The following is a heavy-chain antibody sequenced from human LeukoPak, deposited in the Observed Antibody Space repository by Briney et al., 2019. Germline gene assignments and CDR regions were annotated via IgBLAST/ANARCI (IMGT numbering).Heavy chain of an antibody. CDR1: GFTFSNAW. D-gene: IGHD3-22*01. V-gene: IGHV3-15*01. Sequence: GGSLRLSCAASGFTFSNAWMSWVRQAPGKGLEWVGRIKSKTDGGTTDYAAPVKGRFTISRDDSKSTLYLQMNSLKTEDTAVYYCTTDFFRVTMIKPDYWGQGTLVTVSS. CDR2: IKSKTDGGTT. J-gene: IGHJ4*02. CDR3: TTDFFRVTMIKPDY.